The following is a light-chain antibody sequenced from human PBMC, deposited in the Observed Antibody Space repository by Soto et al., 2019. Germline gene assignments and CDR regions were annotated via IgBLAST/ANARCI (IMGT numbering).Light chain of an antibody. CDR2: EVN. CDR3: SSYSISTAYL. Sequence: QSVLTQPSSVSWSPGQSITISCTGTSSDVGGYDYVSWYQLHPGKAPKLMVFEVNNRPSGVSYRFSGSKSGNTASLTISGLQAEDEADYFCSSYSISTAYLFGTGTKV. V-gene: IGLV2-14*01. CDR1: SSDVGGYDY. J-gene: IGLJ1*01.